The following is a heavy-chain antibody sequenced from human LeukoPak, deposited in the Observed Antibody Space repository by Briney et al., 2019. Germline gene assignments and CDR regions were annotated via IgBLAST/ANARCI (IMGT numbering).Heavy chain of an antibody. D-gene: IGHD1-20*01. CDR1: GFTFSSYA. CDR2: ISGSGGST. J-gene: IGHJ4*02. V-gene: IGHV3-23*01. Sequence: PGGSLRLSCAASGFTFSSYAMSWVRQAPGKGLEWVSAISGSGGSTYYADSVKGRFTTSRDNSKNTLYLQMNSLRAEDTAVYYCAKNGGFNFEYYFDYWGQGTLVTVSS. CDR3: AKNGGFNFEYYFDY.